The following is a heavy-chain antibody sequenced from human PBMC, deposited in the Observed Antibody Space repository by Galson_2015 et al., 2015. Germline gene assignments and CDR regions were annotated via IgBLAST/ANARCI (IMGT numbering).Heavy chain of an antibody. D-gene: IGHD1-26*01. Sequence: SLRLSCAASGFTFSNYAMHWVRQAPGEGLEWVALLSYVGSNKYYADSVKGRFTVSRDNSKNTLYLQLNSLRAEDTAVFYCARDVSPRGTGGCSDYWGQGTLVTVSS. CDR3: ARDVSPRGTGGCSDY. CDR1: GFTFSNYA. J-gene: IGHJ4*02. V-gene: IGHV3-30-3*01. CDR2: LSYVGSNK.